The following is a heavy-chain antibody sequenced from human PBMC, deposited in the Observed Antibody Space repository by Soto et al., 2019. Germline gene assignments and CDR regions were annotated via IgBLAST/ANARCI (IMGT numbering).Heavy chain of an antibody. J-gene: IGHJ4*02. Sequence: GGSLRLSCAASGFTFSSYAMSWVRQAPGKGLEWVSAISSSSSSTYYADSVKGRFTISRDNAKNSLYLQMNSLRAEDTAVYYCARPKYSSGWYGNDYWGQGTLVTVSS. CDR2: ISSSSSST. D-gene: IGHD6-19*01. V-gene: IGHV3-21*01. CDR3: ARPKYSSGWYGNDY. CDR1: GFTFSSYA.